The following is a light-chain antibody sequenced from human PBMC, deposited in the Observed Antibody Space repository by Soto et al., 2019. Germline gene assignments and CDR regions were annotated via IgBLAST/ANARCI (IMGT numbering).Light chain of an antibody. V-gene: IGLV2-14*03. CDR2: DVT. CDR1: TSDIGAYNY. J-gene: IGLJ2*01. Sequence: QSALTQPASVSGSLGQSITISCTGTTSDIGAYNYVSWYQHHPGKAPKLLIYDVTDRPSGVSDRFSGSKSGNTASLTISGLQADDEADYFCSSYATINTVVLFGGGTQLTVL. CDR3: SSYATINTVVL.